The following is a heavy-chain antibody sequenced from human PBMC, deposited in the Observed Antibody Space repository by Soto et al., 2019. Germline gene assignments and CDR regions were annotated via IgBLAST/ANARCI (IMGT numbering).Heavy chain of an antibody. Sequence: SETLSLTCVVSGDSISNGGFSWSWIRQPPEKGLEWIGDIYHSGSTYYNPSLKSRVTISVDVTKNDFSLNLRSVTAADTAVYYCARGGGLLWGGNSSGAFDIWGQGTMVTVSS. V-gene: IGHV4-30-2*01. J-gene: IGHJ3*02. CDR3: ARGGGLLWGGNSSGAFDI. CDR1: GDSISNGGFS. D-gene: IGHD3-3*01. CDR2: IYHSGST.